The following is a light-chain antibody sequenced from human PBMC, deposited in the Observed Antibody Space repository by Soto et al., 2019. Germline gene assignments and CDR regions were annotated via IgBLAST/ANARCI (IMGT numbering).Light chain of an antibody. J-gene: IGKJ1*01. CDR3: QQYGSSPPT. CDR2: GAS. V-gene: IGKV3-20*01. Sequence: VLTQSPATLSLSPGERATLSCRASQSVSRYLTWYQQKPGQGPRVLIYGASSRATGIPDRFSGSGSGTDFTLTINRLEPEDFAVYYCQQYGSSPPTFGQGTKVDIK. CDR1: QSVSRY.